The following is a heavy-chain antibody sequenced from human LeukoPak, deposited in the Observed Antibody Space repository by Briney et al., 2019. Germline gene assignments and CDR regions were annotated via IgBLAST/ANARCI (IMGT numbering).Heavy chain of an antibody. CDR1: GGSLSGYI. D-gene: IGHD5-24*01. J-gene: IGHJ4*02. V-gene: IGHV4-34*01. CDR3: VRADGRDGYRGLVDY. CDR2: INHSGST. Sequence: SETLSLTCAVYGGSLSGYIWSWIRQPPGKGVEWIGEINHSGSTDYNPSLKSRVTVSVDTSRNQFSLKLNSVTAADAAVYYCVRADGRDGYRGLVDYWGQGTLVTVSA.